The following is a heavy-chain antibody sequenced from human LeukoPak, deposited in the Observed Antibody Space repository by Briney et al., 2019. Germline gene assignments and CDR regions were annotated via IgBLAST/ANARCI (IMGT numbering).Heavy chain of an antibody. V-gene: IGHV3-74*01. CDR2: INSDGSST. Sequence: GGSLRLSCAASGFTFSSYWMHWVRQAPGKGLVWVSHINSDGSSTSYADSVKGRFTISRDNAKNTLYLQMNSLRAEDTAVYYCAREGCSSTSCYANWFHPWGQGTLVTVSS. CDR1: GFTFSSYW. D-gene: IGHD2-2*01. J-gene: IGHJ5*02. CDR3: AREGCSSTSCYANWFHP.